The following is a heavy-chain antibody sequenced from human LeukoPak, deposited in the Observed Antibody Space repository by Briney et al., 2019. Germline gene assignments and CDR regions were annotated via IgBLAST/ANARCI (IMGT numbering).Heavy chain of an antibody. CDR1: GGSISSYY. CDR3: ARDDVWGRPDY. D-gene: IGHD3-16*01. Sequence: SETLSLTCTVSGGSISSYYWSWIRQPPGKGLEWIGYIYYSGSTNYNPSLKSRVTISVDTSKNQFSLKLSSVTAADTAVYYCARDDVWGRPDYWGQGTPVTVSS. V-gene: IGHV4-59*01. J-gene: IGHJ4*02. CDR2: IYYSGST.